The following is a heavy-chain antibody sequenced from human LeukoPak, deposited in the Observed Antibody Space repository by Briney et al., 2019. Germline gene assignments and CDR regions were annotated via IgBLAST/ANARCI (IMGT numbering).Heavy chain of an antibody. Sequence: ASVKVSCKASGYTLTGYYMHWVRQAPGQGLEWMGWINPNSGGTNYAQKFQGRVTMTRDTSISTAYMELSRLRSDDTAVYYCARESSGSYYGDYWGQGTLVTVSS. D-gene: IGHD1-26*01. J-gene: IGHJ4*02. CDR1: GYTLTGYY. CDR2: INPNSGGT. V-gene: IGHV1-2*02. CDR3: ARESSGSYYGDY.